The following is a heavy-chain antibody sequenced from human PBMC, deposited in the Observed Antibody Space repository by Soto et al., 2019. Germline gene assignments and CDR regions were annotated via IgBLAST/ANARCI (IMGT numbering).Heavy chain of an antibody. CDR3: ATWHLQEHAYDI. CDR1: GFTFSSYA. V-gene: IGHV3-64*04. D-gene: IGHD1-1*01. J-gene: IGHJ3*02. CDR2: ISSNGGST. Sequence: GGSLRLSCSASGFTFSSYAMHWVRQAPGKGLEYVSAISSNGGSTYYADSVKGRFTTSSDSSRTTVYLQMNSLRPDDTAVYSCATWHLQEHAYDIWGQGTMVTVSS.